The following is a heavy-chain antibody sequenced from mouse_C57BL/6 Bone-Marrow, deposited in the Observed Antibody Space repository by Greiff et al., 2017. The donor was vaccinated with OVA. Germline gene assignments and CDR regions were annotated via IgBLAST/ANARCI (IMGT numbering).Heavy chain of an antibody. CDR1: GFTFSSYA. CDR2: ISSGGDYI. J-gene: IGHJ1*03. Sequence: DVKLVESGEGLVKPGGSLKLSCAASGFTFSSYAMSWVRQTPEKRLEWVAYISSGGDYIYYADTVKGRFTISRDNARNTLYLQMSSLKSEDTAMYYCTIDLLYYSNYPYWYFDVWGTGTTVTVSS. V-gene: IGHV5-9-1*02. D-gene: IGHD2-5*01. CDR3: TIDLLYYSNYPYWYFDV.